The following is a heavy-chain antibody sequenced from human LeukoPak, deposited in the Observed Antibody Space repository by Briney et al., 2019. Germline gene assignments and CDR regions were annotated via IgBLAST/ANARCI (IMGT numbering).Heavy chain of an antibody. CDR1: GFTFSSHW. D-gene: IGHD3-22*01. V-gene: IGHV3-7*03. CDR3: ATPLDYYDSSGYHQGGD. CDR2: IKQDGSKK. Sequence: PGGSLRLSCAASGFTFSSHWMTWVRQAPGKGLEWVANIKQDGSKKNYVDSVKGRFTISRDNTKNSLYLQMNSLRAEDTAVYYCATPLDYYDSSGYHQGGDWGQGTLATVSS. J-gene: IGHJ4*02.